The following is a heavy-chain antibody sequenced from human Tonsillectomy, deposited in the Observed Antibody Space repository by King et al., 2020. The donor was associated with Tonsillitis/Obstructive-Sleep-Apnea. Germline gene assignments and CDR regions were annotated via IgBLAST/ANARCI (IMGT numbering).Heavy chain of an antibody. Sequence: QLVQSGAEVKKPGASLKVSCKASGYTFTRNYVHWVRQAPGQGLEWMGIINPSDGITTYAQKFQGRVTMTRDTSTCTVNMVLSSLRAEDTAVYYCVRDDKDGRHLDYWGQGSLVSVSS. CDR1: GYTFTRNY. D-gene: IGHD2-15*01. J-gene: IGHJ4*02. V-gene: IGHV1-46*01. CDR2: INPSDGIT. CDR3: VRDDKDGRHLDY.